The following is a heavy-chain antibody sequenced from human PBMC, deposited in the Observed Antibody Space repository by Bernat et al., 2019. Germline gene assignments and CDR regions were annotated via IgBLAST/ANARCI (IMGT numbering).Heavy chain of an antibody. J-gene: IGHJ6*03. D-gene: IGHD4-17*01. CDR3: ARYWRATGYGDDLHMDV. CDR1: GFTFSSYG. Sequence: QVQLVESGGGVVQPGRSLRLSCAASGFTFSSYGMHWVRQAPGKGLEWMAVISYDGSNKYYADSVKGRFTISRDNSKNTLYLQMNSLRAEDTAVYYCARYWRATGYGDDLHMDVWGKGTTVTVSS. CDR2: ISYDGSNK. V-gene: IGHV3-30*03.